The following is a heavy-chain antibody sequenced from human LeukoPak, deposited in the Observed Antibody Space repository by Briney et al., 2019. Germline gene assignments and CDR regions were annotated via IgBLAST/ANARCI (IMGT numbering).Heavy chain of an antibody. CDR3: SRARAPVFIDVGY. D-gene: IGHD3-16*02. J-gene: IGHJ4*02. Sequence: WDTLSLTCTVSGASISGTTYYWGWIRQPPGNCLEWIGTVYSNGRPYYNPSLKNRLAIYVGTSKNQFFLNVTSVPATGTSVYYCSRARAPVFIDVGYWGEGSLVTVAS. CDR1: GASISGTTYY. V-gene: IGHV4-39*01. CDR2: VYSNGRP.